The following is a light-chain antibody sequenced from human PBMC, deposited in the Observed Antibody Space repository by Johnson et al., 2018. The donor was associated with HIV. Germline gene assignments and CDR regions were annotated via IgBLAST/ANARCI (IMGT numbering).Light chain of an antibody. V-gene: IGLV1-51*01. Sequence: QSVLTQPPSVSAAPGQKVTISCSGASSNIDNDYVSWYQQLPGTAPKLLIYDNNKRPSGIPDRFSGSKSGSSATLAITGLQTGDEGDYYCGSWDTSLSASLCGTGTKVSVL. CDR1: SSNIDNDY. CDR3: GSWDTSLSASL. CDR2: DNN. J-gene: IGLJ1*01.